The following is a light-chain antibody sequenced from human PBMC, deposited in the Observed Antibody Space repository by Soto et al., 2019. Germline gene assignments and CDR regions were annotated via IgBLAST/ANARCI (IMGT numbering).Light chain of an antibody. CDR1: QSIATF. Sequence: DLQMTQSPSSLSASIGDRVTITCRTSQSIATFLNWYQQKPGKAPKLLIFAASYLRSGVPSRFSGSGSGTAFTLTISSLQPEDFATYYCQQSHKTPYTFGQGTNLDIK. J-gene: IGKJ2*01. CDR3: QQSHKTPYT. CDR2: AAS. V-gene: IGKV1-39*01.